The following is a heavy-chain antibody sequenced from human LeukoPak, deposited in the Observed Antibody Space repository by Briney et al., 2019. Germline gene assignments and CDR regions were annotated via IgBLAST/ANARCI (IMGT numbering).Heavy chain of an antibody. V-gene: IGHV3-7*01. CDR3: ARDNGVVHGVYYMDV. Sequence: GGSLRLSCAASGFTFSNYWMTWVRQAPGKGLEWVADIKQDGSEKSYVNSVRGRFTISRDNANMSLFLQMNSLRAEDTAVYYCARDNGVVHGVYYMDVWGKGTTVTVS. D-gene: IGHD3-3*01. J-gene: IGHJ6*03. CDR2: IKQDGSEK. CDR1: GFTFSNYW.